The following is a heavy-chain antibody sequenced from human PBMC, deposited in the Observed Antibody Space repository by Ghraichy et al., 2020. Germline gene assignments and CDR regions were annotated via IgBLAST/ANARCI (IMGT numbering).Heavy chain of an antibody. D-gene: IGHD3-3*01. Sequence: TLSLTCAISGDSVSSNSAAWNWIRQSPSRGLEWLGRTYYRSKWYNDYAVSVKSRITINPDTSKNQFSLQLNSVTPEDTAVYYCARDRYHDFWSGYYTGSAYYYYGMDVWGQGTTVTVSS. CDR2: TYYRSKWYN. V-gene: IGHV6-1*01. CDR3: ARDRYHDFWSGYYTGSAYYYYGMDV. J-gene: IGHJ6*02. CDR1: GDSVSSNSAA.